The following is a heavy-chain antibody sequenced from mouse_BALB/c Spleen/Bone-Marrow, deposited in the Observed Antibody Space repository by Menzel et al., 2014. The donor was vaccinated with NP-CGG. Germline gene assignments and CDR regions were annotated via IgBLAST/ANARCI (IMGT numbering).Heavy chain of an antibody. CDR3: ATMITDWYFDV. CDR2: IDPANGNT. V-gene: IGHV14-3*02. J-gene: IGHJ1*01. Sequence: VHVKQSGAELVKPGASVKLSCTASGFNIKDTYMHWVKQRPEQGLEWIGRIDPANGNTKYDPKFQGKATITAETSSNTAYLQLSSLTSEDTAVYYCATMITDWYFDVWGAGTTVTVSS. CDR1: GFNIKDTY. D-gene: IGHD2-4*01.